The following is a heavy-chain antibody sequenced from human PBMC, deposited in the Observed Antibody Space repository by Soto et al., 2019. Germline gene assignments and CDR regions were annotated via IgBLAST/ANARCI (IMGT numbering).Heavy chain of an antibody. Sequence: QVQLVQSGAEVKKPGASVKVSCKASGYTFTSYDINWVRQATGQGLEWMGWMNPNSVNTGYAQKFQGRVTMTSHTTIRTAYVELRSLRSEDTAVDYCARGRMQLVRNYYYGMDVWGQGTTFTVSS. CDR1: GYTFTSYD. J-gene: IGHJ6*01. CDR3: ARGRMQLVRNYYYGMDV. V-gene: IGHV1-8*01. CDR2: MNPNSVNT. D-gene: IGHD6-6*01.